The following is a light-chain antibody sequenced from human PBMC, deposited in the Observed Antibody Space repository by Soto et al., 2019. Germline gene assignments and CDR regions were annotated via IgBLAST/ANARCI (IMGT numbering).Light chain of an antibody. CDR3: QQYQIDWT. CDR2: DAS. V-gene: IGKV1-5*01. J-gene: IGKJ1*01. Sequence: DRPMTQSPATLSASVADRVSIPCRASQRVNTCLAWYQQKPGKAPTLLIYDASSLQSGVPSRFSGSGSGTEFTLTISSLQPDDFATYYCQQYQIDWTFGQGTKVDI. CDR1: QRVNTC.